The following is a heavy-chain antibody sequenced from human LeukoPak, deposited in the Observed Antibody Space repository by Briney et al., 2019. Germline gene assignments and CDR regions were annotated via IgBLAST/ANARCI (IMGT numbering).Heavy chain of an antibody. Sequence: GGSLRLSCAASGFSFSSYEMNWVRQAPGKGLEWVSYISGSGTTIYYADSVKGRFTISRDNAKNSLYLQMNSLRAEDTALYYCARDYDYGDYPGYWGQGTLVTVSS. D-gene: IGHD4-17*01. CDR3: ARDYDYGDYPGY. CDR1: GFSFSSYE. CDR2: ISGSGTTI. V-gene: IGHV3-48*03. J-gene: IGHJ4*02.